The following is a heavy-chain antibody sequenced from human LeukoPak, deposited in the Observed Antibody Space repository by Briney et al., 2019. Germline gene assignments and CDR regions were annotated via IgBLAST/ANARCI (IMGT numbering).Heavy chain of an antibody. CDR1: GFTFSSYA. CDR3: AKDPEYYYGSGSYSWFDP. J-gene: IGHJ5*02. CDR2: ISGSGGST. Sequence: PGGSLRLSCAASGFTFSSYAMSWVRQAPGKGLEWVSAISGSGGSTYYADSAKGRFTISRDNSKNTLYLQMNSLRAEDTAVYYCAKDPEYYYGSGSYSWFDPWGQGTLVTVSS. D-gene: IGHD3-10*01. V-gene: IGHV3-23*01.